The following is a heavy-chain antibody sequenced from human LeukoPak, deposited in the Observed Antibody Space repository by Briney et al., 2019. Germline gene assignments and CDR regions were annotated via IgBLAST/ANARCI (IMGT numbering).Heavy chain of an antibody. J-gene: IGHJ4*02. CDR2: IYYSGST. CDR1: GGSISSHY. V-gene: IGHV4-59*11. CDR3: ARLYSSSSYFDY. D-gene: IGHD6-6*01. Sequence: PSETLSLTCTVSGGSISSHYWSWIRQPPGKGLEWIGYIYYSGSTNYNPSLKSRVTISVDTSKNQFSLKLSSVTAADTAGYYCARLYSSSSYFDYWGQGTLVTVSS.